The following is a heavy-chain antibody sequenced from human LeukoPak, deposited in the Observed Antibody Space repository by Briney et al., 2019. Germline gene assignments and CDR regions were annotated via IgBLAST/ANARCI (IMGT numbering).Heavy chain of an antibody. J-gene: IGHJ3*02. CDR3: ARGGGAGGTTRPVAAFDI. CDR1: GGSISSGGYY. V-gene: IGHV4-31*03. Sequence: SQTLSLTCTVSGGSISSGGYYWSWIRQQPGKGLEWIGYIYYSGSTYYNPSLKSRVTISVDTSKNQFSLKLSSVTAADTAVYYCARGGGAGGTTRPVAAFDIWGQGTMVTVSS. D-gene: IGHD2/OR15-2a*01. CDR2: IYYSGST.